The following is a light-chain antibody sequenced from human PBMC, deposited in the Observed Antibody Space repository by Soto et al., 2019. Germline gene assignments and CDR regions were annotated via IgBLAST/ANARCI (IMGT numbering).Light chain of an antibody. Sequence: EIVLTQSPGTLSLSPGESATLLCRASQFVSSRSLAWYQQKLAQTPRLLIYGASIRATGIPGRFSASGSGTDFTLTITPLDPEDFALYFCQQYANSPITFGQGTRLDIK. J-gene: IGKJ5*01. CDR1: QFVSSRS. CDR3: QQYANSPIT. CDR2: GAS. V-gene: IGKV3-20*01.